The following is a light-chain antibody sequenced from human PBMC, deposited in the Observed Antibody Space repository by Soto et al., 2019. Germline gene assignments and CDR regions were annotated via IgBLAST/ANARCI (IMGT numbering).Light chain of an antibody. CDR2: TNN. Sequence: QSVLTQPPSASGTPGQRVTISCSGGTSNIGTNTVTWYQQVPGTAPKLLIYTNNQRPSGVPDRFSGSKSGTSASLTISGLQSEDEAEYYCASWDDSLNGYVFGAGTKVTVL. V-gene: IGLV1-44*01. CDR1: TSNIGTNT. CDR3: ASWDDSLNGYV. J-gene: IGLJ1*01.